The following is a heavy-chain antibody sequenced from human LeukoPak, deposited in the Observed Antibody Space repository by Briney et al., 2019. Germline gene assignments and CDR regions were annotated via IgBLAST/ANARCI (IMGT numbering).Heavy chain of an antibody. Sequence: GGSLRLSCAASGFTFSSYAMSWVRQAPGKGLEWVSAISGSGGSAYYADSVKGRFTISRDNSKNTLYLQMNSPRAEDTAVYYCAKAYSSGWPNYGMDVWGQGTTVTVSS. CDR3: AKAYSSGWPNYGMDV. CDR2: ISGSGGSA. V-gene: IGHV3-23*01. J-gene: IGHJ6*02. CDR1: GFTFSSYA. D-gene: IGHD6-19*01.